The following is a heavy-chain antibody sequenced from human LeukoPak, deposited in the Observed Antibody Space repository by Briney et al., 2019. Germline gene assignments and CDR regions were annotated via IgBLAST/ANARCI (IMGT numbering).Heavy chain of an antibody. CDR1: GYSISSGYY. Sequence: SETLSLTCTVSGYSISSGYYWGWIRQPPGKGLEWIGSIYYSGSTYYNPSLKSRVTISVDTSKNQFSLKLSPVTAADTAIYYCAKGAGGFSYYNWFDPWGQGTLVTVSS. V-gene: IGHV4-38-2*02. J-gene: IGHJ5*02. D-gene: IGHD5-18*01. CDR3: AKGAGGFSYYNWFDP. CDR2: IYYSGST.